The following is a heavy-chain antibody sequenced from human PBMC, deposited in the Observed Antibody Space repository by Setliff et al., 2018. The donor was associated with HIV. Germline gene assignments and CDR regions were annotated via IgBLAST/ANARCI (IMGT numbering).Heavy chain of an antibody. V-gene: IGHV4-4*07. CDR1: GASISSQY. D-gene: IGHD3-10*01. Sequence: PSETLSLTCIVSGASISSQYWSWIRQPAGKGLEWIGRVYSSGNTNYNPSFKSRLTMSMDTSKDQFSLRLVSLTTADTAVYYCARSIYGSGTYPLDVWGPGTLVTVSS. J-gene: IGHJ4*02. CDR3: ARSIYGSGTYPLDV. CDR2: VYSSGNT.